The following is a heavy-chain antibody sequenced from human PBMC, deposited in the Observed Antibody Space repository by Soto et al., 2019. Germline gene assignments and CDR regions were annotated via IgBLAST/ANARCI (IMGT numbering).Heavy chain of an antibody. V-gene: IGHV3-74*01. D-gene: IGHD3-9*01. CDR3: ARVPPRTLYDILTGYIRDDAFDI. Sequence: TGGSLRLSCAASGFTFSSYWMHWVRQAPGKGLVWVSRINSDGSSTSYADSVKGRFTISRDNAKNTLYLQMNSLRAEDTAVYYCARVPPRTLYDILTGYIRDDAFDIWGQGTMVTVSS. CDR2: INSDGSST. CDR1: GFTFSSYW. J-gene: IGHJ3*02.